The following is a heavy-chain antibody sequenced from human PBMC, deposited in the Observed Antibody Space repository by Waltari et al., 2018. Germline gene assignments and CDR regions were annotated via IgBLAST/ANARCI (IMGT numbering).Heavy chain of an antibody. CDR1: GGSISSTSYY. CDR2: FYYGGKA. V-gene: IGHV4-39*01. J-gene: IGHJ5*02. CDR3: ARPCCVGGGALLSLDL. D-gene: IGHD3-16*01. Sequence: QLQLQESGPGLVKPSETLSLTCTVSGGSISSTSYYWGWIRQPPGKGLGWIGSFYYGGKAYDDPSLQSRITISVDTSKNQFSLKLNSVTAADTAVYYCARPCCVGGGALLSLDLWGQGTLVTVSS.